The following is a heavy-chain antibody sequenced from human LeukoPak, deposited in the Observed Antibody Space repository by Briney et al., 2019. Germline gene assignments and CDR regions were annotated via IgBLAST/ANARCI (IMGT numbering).Heavy chain of an antibody. CDR3: ARLVVRGVDYYYGMDV. CDR2: IIPILGIA. CDR1: GGTFRSYA. V-gene: IGHV1-69*04. Sequence: ASVKVSCKASGGTFRSYAISWVRQAPGQGLEWMGRIIPILGIANYAQKFQGRVTITADKSTSTAYMELSSLRSEDTAVYYCARLVVRGVDYYYGMDVWGQGTTVTVSS. J-gene: IGHJ6*02. D-gene: IGHD3-10*01.